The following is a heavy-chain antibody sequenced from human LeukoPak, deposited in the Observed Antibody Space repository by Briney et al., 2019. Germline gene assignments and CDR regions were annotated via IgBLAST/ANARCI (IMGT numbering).Heavy chain of an antibody. CDR1: GFTFSSYA. J-gene: IGHJ1*01. Sequence: AGGSLRLSCAASGFTFSSYAMHWVRQAPGKGLEWVAVISYDGSNKYYADSVKGRFTISRDNSKNTLDLQMNSLRAEDTAVYYYARAGGSSTWYVWYFQHWGQGTLVTVSS. CDR3: ARAGGSSTWYVWYFQH. V-gene: IGHV3-30-3*01. CDR2: ISYDGSNK. D-gene: IGHD6-13*01.